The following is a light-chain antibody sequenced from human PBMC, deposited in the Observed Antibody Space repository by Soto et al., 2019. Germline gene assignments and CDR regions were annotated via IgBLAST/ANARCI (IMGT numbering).Light chain of an antibody. CDR3: QSYDSSLRGWV. V-gene: IGLV1-44*01. CDR1: SSNIGSNT. CDR2: SNS. J-gene: IGLJ3*02. Sequence: QSVLTQPPSASGTPGQRVTISCSGSSSNIGSNTVNWYQQLPGTAPKLLIYSNSNRPSGVPDRFSGSKSGTSASLAITGLQAEDEADYYCQSYDSSLRGWVFGGGTKLTVL.